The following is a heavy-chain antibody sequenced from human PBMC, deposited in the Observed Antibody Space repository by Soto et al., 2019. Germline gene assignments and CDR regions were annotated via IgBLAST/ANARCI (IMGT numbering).Heavy chain of an antibody. CDR3: ATDGSSRYYFDY. CDR1: GFTFSSTA. J-gene: IGHJ4*02. Sequence: GSLLLSCSASGFTFSSTAMHWVRQAPGKGLEWVSLISYHGRNIFYANSVKGRFTISRDNSKNTLYLHMNSLRTEDTAVYFCATDGSSRYYFDYWGQGTMVTVSS. V-gene: IGHV3-30*04. CDR2: ISYHGRNI.